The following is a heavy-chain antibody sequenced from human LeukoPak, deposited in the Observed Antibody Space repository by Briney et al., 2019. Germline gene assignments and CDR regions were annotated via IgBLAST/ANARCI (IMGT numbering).Heavy chain of an antibody. CDR3: ARQLADYGHYGMDV. CDR1: GGSVSSYY. Sequence: PSETLSLTEALPGGSVSSYYWGWLRQPPGKGLVWLGYIYYSESTNYNPSSKSRVTISEDTSKNQFSLKLSSVTAADTAVYYCARQLADYGHYGMDVWGQGPTVTVSS. V-gene: IGHV4-59*02. D-gene: IGHD4-17*01. CDR2: IYYSEST. J-gene: IGHJ6*02.